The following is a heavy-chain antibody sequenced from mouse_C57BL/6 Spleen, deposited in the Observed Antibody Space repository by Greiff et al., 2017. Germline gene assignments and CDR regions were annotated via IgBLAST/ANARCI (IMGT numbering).Heavy chain of an antibody. CDR3: ARRSNGGDAMDD. J-gene: IGHJ4*01. D-gene: IGHD2-5*01. V-gene: IGHV5-15*01. Sequence: EVKLMESGGGLVQPGGSLKLSCAASGFTFSDYGMAWVRQAPRKGPEWVAFISNLAYSIYYADTVTGRFTISRENAKNTLYLEMSSLRSEDTAMYYCARRSNGGDAMDDWGQGTSVTVSS. CDR2: ISNLAYSI. CDR1: GFTFSDYG.